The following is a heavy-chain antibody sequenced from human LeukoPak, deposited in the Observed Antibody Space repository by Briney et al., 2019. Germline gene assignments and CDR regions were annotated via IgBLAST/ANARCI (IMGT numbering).Heavy chain of an antibody. CDR3: ARVGRSWDYLWGSYRYDLDY. V-gene: IGHV3-30-3*01. J-gene: IGHJ4*02. CDR2: ISYDGSNK. CDR1: GFTFSSYA. Sequence: GGSLRLSCAASGFTFSSYAMHWVRQAPGKGLEWVAVISYDGSNKYYADSVKGRFTISRDNSKNTLYLQMNSLRAEDTAVYFCARVGRSWDYLWGSYRYDLDYWGQGTLVTVSS. D-gene: IGHD3-16*02.